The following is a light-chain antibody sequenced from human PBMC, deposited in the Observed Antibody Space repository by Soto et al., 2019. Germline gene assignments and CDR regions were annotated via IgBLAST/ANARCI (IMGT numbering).Light chain of an antibody. J-gene: IGLJ2*01. Sequence: QSALTQPASVSGSPGQSITISCSGTSSDVGGYNYVSWYQQNPGKAPKVMIYDVSSRPSGVSDRFSGSKSGNTASLTISGPQAEDEGDYYCSSYTGSSTLVFGGGTKLTVL. V-gene: IGLV2-14*01. CDR3: SSYTGSSTLV. CDR1: SSDVGGYNY. CDR2: DVS.